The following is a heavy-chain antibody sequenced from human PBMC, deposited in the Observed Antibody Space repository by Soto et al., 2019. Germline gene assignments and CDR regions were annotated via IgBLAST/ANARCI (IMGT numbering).Heavy chain of an antibody. CDR1: GFTFSSYA. J-gene: IGHJ4*02. CDR2: ISGSGGST. D-gene: IGHD5-18*01. Sequence: GGSLRLSCAASGFTFSSYAMSWVRQAPGKGLEWVSAISGSGGSTYYADSVKGRFTISRDNSKSTLYLQMNSLRAEDTAVYYCAKDHTKYSYGYDWGQGTLVTVSS. V-gene: IGHV3-23*01. CDR3: AKDHTKYSYGYD.